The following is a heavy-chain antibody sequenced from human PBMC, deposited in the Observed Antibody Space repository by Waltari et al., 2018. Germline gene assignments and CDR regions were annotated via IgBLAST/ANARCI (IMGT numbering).Heavy chain of an antibody. CDR3: ARGGLYYYDSSGYYPFDY. CDR1: GGSFSGYY. V-gene: IGHV4-34*01. D-gene: IGHD3-22*01. CDR2: INHSGST. J-gene: IGHJ4*02. Sequence: QVQLQQWGAGLLKPSETLSLTCAVYGGSFSGYYWSWIRQPPGKGLEWIGEINHSGSTNYNPSLKSRVTISVDTSKNQFSLKLSSVTAADTAVYYCARGGLYYYDSSGYYPFDYWGQGTLVTVSS.